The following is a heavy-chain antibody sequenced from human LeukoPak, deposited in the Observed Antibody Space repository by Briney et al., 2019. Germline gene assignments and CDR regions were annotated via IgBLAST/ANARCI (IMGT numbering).Heavy chain of an antibody. D-gene: IGHD5-18*01. Sequence: GGSLRLSCAPSQFTFSNYGMSWVRQGPGKGLEWVSSISAGDSTYYRDSVKGRVTISRDKSKNTLYLQMNSLRAEHTAVYYCAKSSQGYSYAHFDYWGQGTLVTVSS. CDR2: ISAGDST. CDR3: AKSSQGYSYAHFDY. V-gene: IGHV3-23*01. CDR1: QFTFSNYG. J-gene: IGHJ4*02.